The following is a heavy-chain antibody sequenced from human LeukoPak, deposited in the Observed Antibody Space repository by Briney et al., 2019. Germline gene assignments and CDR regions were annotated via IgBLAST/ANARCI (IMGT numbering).Heavy chain of an antibody. V-gene: IGHV3-23*01. CDR3: AKDAPVNIVVVPAANS. CDR1: GSTFSSYA. D-gene: IGHD2-2*01. Sequence: GGSLRLSCAASGSTFSSYAMSWVRQAPGKWLEWVSSISGSGGSTYYADSVKGRFTISRDNSKNTLYLQMNSLRAEDTAVYYCAKDAPVNIVVVPAANSWGQGTLVTVSS. J-gene: IGHJ4*02. CDR2: ISGSGGST.